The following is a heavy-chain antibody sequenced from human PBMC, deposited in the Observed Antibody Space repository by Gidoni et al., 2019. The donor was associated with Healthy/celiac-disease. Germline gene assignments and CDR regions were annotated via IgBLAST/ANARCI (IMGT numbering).Heavy chain of an antibody. V-gene: IGHV4-39*01. CDR1: GGSISRSSYY. CDR3: ARGALAVAGLYYFDY. D-gene: IGHD6-19*01. J-gene: IGHJ4*02. Sequence: QLQLQESGPGLVKPSETLSLTCTVSGGSISRSSYYWGWIRQPPGKGLEWIGSIYYSGSTYYNPSLKSRVTISVDTSKNQFSLKLSSVTAADTAVYYCARGALAVAGLYYFDYWGQGTLVTVSS. CDR2: IYYSGST.